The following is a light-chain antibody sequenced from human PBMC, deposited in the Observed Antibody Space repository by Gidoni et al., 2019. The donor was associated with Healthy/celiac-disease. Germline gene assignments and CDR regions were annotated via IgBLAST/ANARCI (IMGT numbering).Light chain of an antibody. V-gene: IGLV1-40*01. CDR3: QSYDSSLSGYV. Sequence: QSVLTQPPSVSGAPGQSVTISCTGSSSKIGAGYDLHWYQQLPGTAPKLLLYGNSNRPSGVPDRFSGSKSGTSASLAITVLQAEDEADYYCQSYDSSLSGYVFGTGTKFTVL. CDR1: SSKIGAGYD. CDR2: GNS. J-gene: IGLJ1*01.